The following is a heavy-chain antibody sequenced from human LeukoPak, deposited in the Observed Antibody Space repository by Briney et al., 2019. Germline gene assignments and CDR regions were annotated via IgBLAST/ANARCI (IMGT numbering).Heavy chain of an antibody. CDR1: GGTFSSYA. V-gene: IGHV1-69*13. J-gene: IGHJ4*02. CDR3: AREPSGYSYYFDY. CDR2: IIPIFGTA. D-gene: IGHD5-18*01. Sequence: GASVKVSCKASGGTFSSYAISWVRQAPGQGLEWMGGIIPIFGTANYAQKFQGRVTITADESTSTAYMELSSLRSEDTAVYYCAREPSGYSYYFDYWGQGTLVTVSS.